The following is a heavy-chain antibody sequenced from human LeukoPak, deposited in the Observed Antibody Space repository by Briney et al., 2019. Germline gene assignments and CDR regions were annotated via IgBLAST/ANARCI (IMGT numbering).Heavy chain of an antibody. CDR1: GGSISSSSYY. Sequence: SETLSLTCTVSGGSISSSSYYWGWIRQPPGKGLEWIGSIYYSGSTYYDPSLKSRVTISVDTSKNQFSLKLSSVTAADTAVYYCARTFSGLYDFWSGYSYYFDYWGQGTLVTVSS. D-gene: IGHD3-3*01. J-gene: IGHJ4*02. V-gene: IGHV4-39*07. CDR2: IYYSGST. CDR3: ARTFSGLYDFWSGYSYYFDY.